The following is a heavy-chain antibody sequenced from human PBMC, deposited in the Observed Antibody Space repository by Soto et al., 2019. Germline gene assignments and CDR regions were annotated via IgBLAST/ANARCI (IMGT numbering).Heavy chain of an antibody. V-gene: IGHV1-69*13. Sequence: SVKVSCKASGGTFSSYAIRWVRQAPGQGLEWMGGIIPIFGTANYAQKFQGRVTITADESTSTAYMELSSLRSEDTAVYYCARAERSSRRAPYSNMDDWGQGTMVTVSS. D-gene: IGHD2-15*01. CDR1: GGTFSSYA. CDR3: ARAERSSRRAPYSNMDD. J-gene: IGHJ6*02. CDR2: IIPIFGTA.